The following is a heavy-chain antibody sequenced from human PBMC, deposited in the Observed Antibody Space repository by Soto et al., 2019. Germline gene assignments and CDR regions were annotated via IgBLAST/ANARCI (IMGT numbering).Heavy chain of an antibody. CDR1: GGSISNSRYY. CDR2: MFYTGST. Sequence: SETLSLTCTVSGGSISNSRYYWGWIRQTPGSGLEWIGSMFYTGSTFYNPSLSSRVSISMDTSKNQFSLKLSSVTAADTAVYFCASPPQLLQYFQHWGQGALVTVPQ. V-gene: IGHV4-39*01. CDR3: ASPPQLLQYFQH. D-gene: IGHD3-10*01. J-gene: IGHJ1*01.